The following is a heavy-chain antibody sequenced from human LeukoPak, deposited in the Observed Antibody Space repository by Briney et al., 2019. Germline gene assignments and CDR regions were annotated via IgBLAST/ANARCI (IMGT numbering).Heavy chain of an antibody. J-gene: IGHJ4*02. CDR2: ISASGGST. CDR1: GFTFSTSA. D-gene: IGHD3-16*01. CDR3: VRGGTPYAFDY. V-gene: IGHV3-23*01. Sequence: GGSLRLSCAASGFTFSTSAMTWVRQAPGKGLEWVSGISASGGSTYYADSVKGRFTISRDTAKNTLYLQMNSLRAEDTAVYYCVRGGTPYAFDYWGQGALVTVSS.